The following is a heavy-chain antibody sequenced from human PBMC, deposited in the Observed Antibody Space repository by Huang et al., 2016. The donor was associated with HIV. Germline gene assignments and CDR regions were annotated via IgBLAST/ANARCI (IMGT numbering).Heavy chain of an antibody. V-gene: IGHV3-74*01. CDR1: GFTFSSYW. Sequence: EVQLVESGGGLVQPGGSLRLSCAASGFTFSSYWMHWVRQAPGKGFVWVARSKRDWRSSGYADCVKGRVTISRDNAKNTLYRQMNSLRAEDTAVYYCVRDPRIQSWLNYFDYWGQGTLVSVSS. J-gene: IGHJ4*02. D-gene: IGHD3-22*01. CDR2: SKRDWRSS. CDR3: VRDPRIQSWLNYFDY.